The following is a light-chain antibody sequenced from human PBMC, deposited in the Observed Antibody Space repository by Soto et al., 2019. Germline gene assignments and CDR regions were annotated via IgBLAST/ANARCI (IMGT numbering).Light chain of an antibody. CDR1: QDICNY. J-gene: IGKJ5*01. Sequence: DIQMTQSPSSLSASVGDRVTITCQASQDICNYLNWYQQTLGKAPEFXIYAASPLQSGVPSMFSGSGSGTDCTRTISCLQYEDFETDDCQQYYSFTYTFGQGTRLEIK. CDR2: AAS. CDR3: QQYYSFTYT. V-gene: IGKV1-39*01.